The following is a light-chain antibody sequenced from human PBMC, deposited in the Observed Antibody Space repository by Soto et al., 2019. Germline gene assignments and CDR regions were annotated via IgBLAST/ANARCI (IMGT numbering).Light chain of an antibody. Sequence: DIQMTQSPSSLSASVGDRVTITCRASQSISSYLNWYQQKPGKAPKLLIYAASSLQSGVPSRFSGSGSGTDFTLTISSLQPEDFATYYCQQSYIPLWTFGQGTKVDIK. CDR3: QQSYIPLWT. CDR1: QSISSY. J-gene: IGKJ1*01. V-gene: IGKV1-39*01. CDR2: AAS.